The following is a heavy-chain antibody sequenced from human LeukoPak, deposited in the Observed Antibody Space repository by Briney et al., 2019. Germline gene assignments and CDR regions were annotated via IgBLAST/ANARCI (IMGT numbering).Heavy chain of an antibody. J-gene: IGHJ3*02. CDR2: IYTSGST. CDR3: ARRLRLKRPGEDAFDI. Sequence: SETLSLTCTVSGGSISSYYWSWIRQPAGKGLEWIGRIYTSGSTNYDPSLQSRVTMSIGTSKTQFSLKVDSVTAADTAVYYCARRLRLKRPGEDAFDIWGQGTVVTVSS. D-gene: IGHD1-14*01. CDR1: GGSISSYY. V-gene: IGHV4-4*07.